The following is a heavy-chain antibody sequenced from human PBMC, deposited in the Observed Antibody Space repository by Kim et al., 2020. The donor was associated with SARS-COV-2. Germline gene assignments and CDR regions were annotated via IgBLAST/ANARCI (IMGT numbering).Heavy chain of an antibody. V-gene: IGHV3-15*01. J-gene: IGHJ3*02. Sequence: GGSLRLSCAASGFTFSNAWMSWVRQAPGKGLVWVCRIKSKTDGGTTDYAAPVQGRFTISRDESKNTLYLQMNSLKTEDTAVYYCIGNAAFDIWGQGTMVTVSS. CDR1: GFTFSNAW. CDR3: IGNAAFDI. CDR2: IKSKTDGGTT.